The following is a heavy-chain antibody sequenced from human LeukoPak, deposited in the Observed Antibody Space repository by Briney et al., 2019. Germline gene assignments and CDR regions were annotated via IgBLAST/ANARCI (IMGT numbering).Heavy chain of an antibody. CDR1: GFTFSSYA. Sequence: GGSLRLSCAASGFTFSSYAMSWVRQAPGKGLEWVSAISGSGGSTYSADSGKGRFTISRDNSKNSLYLQMNSLRAEDTAVYYCAKGGYVLRYFDWPQAPYYFDYWGQGTLVTVSS. CDR2: ISGSGGST. CDR3: AKGGYVLRYFDWPQAPYYFDY. D-gene: IGHD3-9*01. J-gene: IGHJ4*02. V-gene: IGHV3-23*01.